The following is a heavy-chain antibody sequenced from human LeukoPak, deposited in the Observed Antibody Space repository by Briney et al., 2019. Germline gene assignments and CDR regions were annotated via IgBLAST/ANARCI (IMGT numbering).Heavy chain of an antibody. CDR2: ISSSGSTI. V-gene: IGHV3-48*03. CDR1: GFTFSSYE. Sequence: GGSLRHSCAASGFTFSSYEMNWVRQAPGKGLEWVSYISSSGSTIYYADSVKGRFTISRDNAKNSLYLQMNSLRAEDTAVYYCAARNYYDSSGYSDAFDIWGQGTMVTVSS. D-gene: IGHD3-22*01. CDR3: AARNYYDSSGYSDAFDI. J-gene: IGHJ3*02.